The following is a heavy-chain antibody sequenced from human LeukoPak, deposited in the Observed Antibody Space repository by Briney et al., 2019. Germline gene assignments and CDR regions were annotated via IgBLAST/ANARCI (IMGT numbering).Heavy chain of an antibody. J-gene: IGHJ3*02. CDR2: IKQDGSEK. D-gene: IGHD6-19*01. Sequence: GGSLRLSCAASGFTFSSYWMSWVRQAPGKGLEWVANIKQDGSEKYYVDSVKGRFTISRDNAKNSLYLQMNSLRAEDTAVYYCARDSSGRYGAFDIWGQGTMVTVSS. V-gene: IGHV3-7*01. CDR3: ARDSSGRYGAFDI. CDR1: GFTFSSYW.